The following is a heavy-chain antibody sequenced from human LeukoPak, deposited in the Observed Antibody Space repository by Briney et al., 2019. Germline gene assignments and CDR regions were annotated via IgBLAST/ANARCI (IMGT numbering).Heavy chain of an antibody. CDR1: GGSLGRYS. CDR3: ARVTGYMIEDQFDY. Sequence: SERLSLTCLLPGGSLGRYSWRWIRPPAGKGLEWIGYIYYSGSTNYKSSFKSRVTISIGTSKNQFSLRLSSVTAADTAVYYCARVTGYMIEDQFDYWGQGTLVTVSS. J-gene: IGHJ4*02. CDR2: IYYSGST. V-gene: IGHV4-59*01. D-gene: IGHD3-22*01.